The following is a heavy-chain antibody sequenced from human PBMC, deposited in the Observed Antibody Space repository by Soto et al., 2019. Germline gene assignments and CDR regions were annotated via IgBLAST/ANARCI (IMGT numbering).Heavy chain of an antibody. J-gene: IGHJ4*02. D-gene: IGHD3-22*01. Sequence: GGSLRLSCAASGFTFSSYALIWVRQAPGRGLEWVSIIGDSGGTTLYADSVKGRCTISRDDSKNTLYLQMNSLRVEDTAVYYCARDPDSSGSKPRWFDCWGQGTLVTVSS. CDR2: IGDSGGTT. CDR1: GFTFSSYA. CDR3: ARDPDSSGSKPRWFDC. V-gene: IGHV3-23*01.